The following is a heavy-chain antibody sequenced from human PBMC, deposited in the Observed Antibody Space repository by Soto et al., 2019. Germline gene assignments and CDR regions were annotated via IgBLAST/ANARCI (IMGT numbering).Heavy chain of an antibody. V-gene: IGHV4-38-2*01. D-gene: IGHD3-22*01. CDR2: IYHSGST. J-gene: IGHJ3*02. CDR1: GYSISSGYY. Sequence: SETLSLTCAVSGYSISSGYYWGWIRQPPGKGLEWIGSIYHSGSTYYNPSLKSRVTISVDTSKNQFSLKLSSVTAADTAVYYCARGLYDSSGYHYIDAFDIWGQGTMVTVSS. CDR3: ARGLYDSSGYHYIDAFDI.